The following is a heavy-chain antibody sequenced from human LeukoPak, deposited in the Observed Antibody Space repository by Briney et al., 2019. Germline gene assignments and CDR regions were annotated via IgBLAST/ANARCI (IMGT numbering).Heavy chain of an antibody. V-gene: IGHV4-39*01. J-gene: IGHJ4*02. Sequence: SETLSLTCTVSGGSISSSSYYWGWIRQPPGKGLEWIGSIYYSGSTYYNPSLKSRVTISVDTFKSQFFLKLNSVTPADTGVYFCARLLPGGGATIWYYFDYWGQGTLVTVSS. CDR1: GGSISSSSYY. CDR3: ARLLPGGGATIWYYFDY. D-gene: IGHD1-26*01. CDR2: IYYSGST.